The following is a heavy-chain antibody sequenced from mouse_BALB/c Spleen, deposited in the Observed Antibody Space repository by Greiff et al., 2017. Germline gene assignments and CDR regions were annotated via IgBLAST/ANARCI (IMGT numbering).Heavy chain of an antibody. Sequence: QVQLQQSGAELVRPGASVKLSCKASGYTFTSYWMNWVKQRPEQGLEWIGRIDPYDSETHYNQKFKDKAILTVDKSSSTAYMQLSSLTSEDSAVYYCAREETARATYAMDYWGQGTSVTVSS. V-gene: IGHV1-52*01. CDR3: AREETARATYAMDY. CDR1: GYTFTSYW. CDR2: IDPYDSET. D-gene: IGHD3-2*01. J-gene: IGHJ4*01.